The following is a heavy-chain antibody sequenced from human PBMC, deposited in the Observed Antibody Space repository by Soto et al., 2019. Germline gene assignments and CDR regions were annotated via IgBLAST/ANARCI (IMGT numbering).Heavy chain of an antibody. CDR2: IIPIFGTA. CDR1: GGTFSSYA. D-gene: IGHD2-15*01. V-gene: IGHV1-69*13. Sequence: SVKVSCKASGGTFSSYAISWVRQAPGQGLEWMGGIIPIFGTANYAQKFQGRVTITADESTSTAYMELSSLRSEDTAVYYCGRDFGGGSCCLFDYWGQGTLVTVSS. CDR3: GRDFGGGSCCLFDY. J-gene: IGHJ4*02.